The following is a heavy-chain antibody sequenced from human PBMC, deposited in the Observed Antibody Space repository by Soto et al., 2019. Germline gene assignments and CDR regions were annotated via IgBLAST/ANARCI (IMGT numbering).Heavy chain of an antibody. D-gene: IGHD3-22*01. CDR1: GYSLRGNY. V-gene: IGHV1-2*02. Sequence: GASVNVSCNASGYSLRGNYIHWVRQTPVQGLEWMGWINTNSSGTVYAQKFQGRVTMTRDTSLTTVYMQLNRLTSDDSAVYYCARDLIVDGPDNYAMDVWGQGTTVTVSS. J-gene: IGHJ6*02. CDR3: ARDLIVDGPDNYAMDV. CDR2: INTNSSGT.